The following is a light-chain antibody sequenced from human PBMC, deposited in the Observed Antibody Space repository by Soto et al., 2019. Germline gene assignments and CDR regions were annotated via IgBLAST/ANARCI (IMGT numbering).Light chain of an antibody. CDR3: QHRMNWPLT. CDR2: GAF. Sequence: EIVMTQSPVTLSVSPGERVTLSCRASQSVSSNLAWYQQKPGQAPSLLIYGAFTRATGIPARFSGTGSGTEFTLTISSLQSEDFAVYYCQHRMNWPLTFGQGTRLEIK. J-gene: IGKJ5*01. CDR1: QSVSSN. V-gene: IGKV3-15*01.